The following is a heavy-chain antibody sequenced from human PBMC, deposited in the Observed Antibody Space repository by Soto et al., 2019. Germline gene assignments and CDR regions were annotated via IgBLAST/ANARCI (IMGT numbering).Heavy chain of an antibody. D-gene: IGHD3-10*01. V-gene: IGHV3-23*01. CDR3: AKGVYYYGSGSMDV. Sequence: PGGSLRLSCAASGFTFSSYAMSWVRQAPGKGLEWVSAISGSGGSTYYADSVKGRFTISRDNSKNTLYLQMNSLRAEDTAVYYCAKGVYYYGSGSMDVWGKGTTVTVSS. J-gene: IGHJ6*04. CDR1: GFTFSSYA. CDR2: ISGSGGST.